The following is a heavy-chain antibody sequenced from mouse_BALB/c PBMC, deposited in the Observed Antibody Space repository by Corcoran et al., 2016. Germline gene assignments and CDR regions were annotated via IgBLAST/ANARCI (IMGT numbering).Heavy chain of an antibody. CDR2: IDPANGNT. CDR1: GFNIKDTY. Sequence: EVQLQQSGAELVKPGASVKLSCTASGFNIKDTYMNWVKQRPEQGLEWIGRIDPANGNTKYDPKFQGKATITADTSSNTAYLQLSSLTSEDTAVYYCARRGWIYWGQGTSVTVSS. J-gene: IGHJ4*01. CDR3: ARRGWIY. V-gene: IGHV14-3*02.